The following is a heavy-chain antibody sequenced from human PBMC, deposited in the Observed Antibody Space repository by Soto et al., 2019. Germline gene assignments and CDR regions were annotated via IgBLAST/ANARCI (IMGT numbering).Heavy chain of an antibody. CDR2: ITSSSDTI. CDR1: GFTFSRFH. D-gene: IGHD3-22*01. J-gene: IGHJ6*02. CDR3: ARQDYYDRSGSFYGMDV. Sequence: GGSLRLSCAASGFTFSRFHMNWVRQAPGRGLEWVAYITSSSDTIYCSDSVKGRITISRDNAKKSLYLQMNSLTVDDTGVYYCARQDYYDRSGSFYGMDVWGQGTTVTVSS. V-gene: IGHV3-48*04.